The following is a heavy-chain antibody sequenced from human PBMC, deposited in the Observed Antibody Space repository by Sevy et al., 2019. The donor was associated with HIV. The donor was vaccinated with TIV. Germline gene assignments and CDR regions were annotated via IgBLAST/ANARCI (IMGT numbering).Heavy chain of an antibody. Sequence: SEILSLNCTVSGGSITSLYWNWIRQPPGKGLECIANIYYNGHINYNPSLKSRVTLSLDTSKNQFSLRLSSVTAADTAMYYCAGENAWGRGYSWGQGILVTVSS. V-gene: IGHV4-59*08. J-gene: IGHJ4*02. CDR3: AGENAWGRGYS. D-gene: IGHD1-26*01. CDR2: IYYNGHI. CDR1: GGSITSLY.